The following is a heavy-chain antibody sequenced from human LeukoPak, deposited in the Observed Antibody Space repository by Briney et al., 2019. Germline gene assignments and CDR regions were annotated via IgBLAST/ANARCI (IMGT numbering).Heavy chain of an antibody. D-gene: IGHD3-22*01. J-gene: IGHJ6*03. CDR2: IYVTGST. CDR1: GGSIINYY. Sequence: SETLSLTCTVPGGSIINYYWSWIRQPAGTGLEWVGRIYVTGSTIYNPSLQSRLSMSVDTSKNQFSLRLTSVTAADTAFYYCARLKYYDSTGYSPGYYMDVWGKGITVTVSS. V-gene: IGHV4-4*07. CDR3: ARLKYYDSTGYSPGYYMDV.